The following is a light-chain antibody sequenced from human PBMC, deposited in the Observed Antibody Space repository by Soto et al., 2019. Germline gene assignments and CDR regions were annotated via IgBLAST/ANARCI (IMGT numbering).Light chain of an antibody. J-gene: IGLJ3*02. Sequence: SYELTQPPSVSVAPGQTARITCGGNNIGSKNVHWYQQKPGQAPVLVVYDNSDRPSGIPESFAGSNSGNTAALTISRVEAGDEADYYCQVWDSSVDHQVFGGWTQLTVL. CDR1: NIGSKN. V-gene: IGLV3-21*02. CDR2: DNS. CDR3: QVWDSSVDHQV.